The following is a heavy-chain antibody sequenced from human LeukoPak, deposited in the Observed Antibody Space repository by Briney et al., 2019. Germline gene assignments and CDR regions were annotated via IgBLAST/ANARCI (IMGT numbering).Heavy chain of an antibody. CDR1: GGSISSGGYY. Sequence: SETLSLTCTVSGGSISSGGYYWSWIRQPPGKGLEWIGYIYHSGSTYYNPSLNSRVTISVDRSKNQFSLKLSSVTAADTAVYYCARVDRASDIVAHLDYWGQGTLVTVSS. J-gene: IGHJ4*02. V-gene: IGHV4-30-2*01. D-gene: IGHD5-12*01. CDR3: ARVDRASDIVAHLDY. CDR2: IYHSGST.